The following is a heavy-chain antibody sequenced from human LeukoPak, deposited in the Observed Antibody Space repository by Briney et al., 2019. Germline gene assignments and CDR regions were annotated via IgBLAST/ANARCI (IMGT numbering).Heavy chain of an antibody. J-gene: IGHJ3*02. Sequence: GGSLRLSCAASGFTFSNAWMSWVRQAPGKGLEWVGRIKSKTDGGTTDYAAPVKGRFTISRDDSKNTLYLQMNSLKTEDTAVYYCTTGRGGVLPGAFDIWGQGTMVTVSS. CDR2: IKSKTDGGTT. D-gene: IGHD3-10*01. V-gene: IGHV3-15*01. CDR3: TTGRGGVLPGAFDI. CDR1: GFTFSNAW.